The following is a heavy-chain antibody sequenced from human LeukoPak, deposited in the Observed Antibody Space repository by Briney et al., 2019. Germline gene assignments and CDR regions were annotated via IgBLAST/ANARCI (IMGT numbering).Heavy chain of an antibody. J-gene: IGHJ1*01. D-gene: IGHD6-19*01. CDR1: GYTFTGYY. V-gene: IGHV1-2*02. Sequence: GASVKVSCKASGYTFTGYYLNWVRQAPGQGLEWMGWIHPNSGDTNFAQRFQGRVTMTRDTSISTAYMELTSLRSDDTAVYYCARLATVPGWGQGTLVTVSS. CDR2: IHPNSGDT. CDR3: ARLATVPG.